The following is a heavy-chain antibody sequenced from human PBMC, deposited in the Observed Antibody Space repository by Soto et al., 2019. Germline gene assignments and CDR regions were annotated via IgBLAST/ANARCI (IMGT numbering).Heavy chain of an antibody. CDR1: GFSLSTSGMR. D-gene: IGHD2-21*02. CDR2: IDWDDDK. J-gene: IGHJ4*02. CDR3: ARTPNCGGDCYWYYFDY. Sequence: ASGPTLVNPTQTLTLTCTFSGFSLSTSGMRVSWIRQPPGKALEWLARIDWDDDKFYSTSLKTRLTISKDTSKNQVVLTMTNMDPVDTATYYCARTPNCGGDCYWYYFDYWGQGTLVTVSS. V-gene: IGHV2-70*04.